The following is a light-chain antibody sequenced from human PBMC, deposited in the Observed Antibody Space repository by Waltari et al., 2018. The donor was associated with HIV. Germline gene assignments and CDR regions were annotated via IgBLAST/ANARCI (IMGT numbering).Light chain of an antibody. CDR2: EVS. Sequence: QSALTQPASVSGSPGQSITVSCTGTSSDVGAYDFVSWYQQPPGIAPKVVIYEVSNRPSGISYRFSGSKAGNTASLTISGLQTEDEADYYCSSFTTSNSLLFGGGTKVTVL. V-gene: IGLV2-14*01. CDR3: SSFTTSNSLL. CDR1: SSDVGAYDF. J-gene: IGLJ2*01.